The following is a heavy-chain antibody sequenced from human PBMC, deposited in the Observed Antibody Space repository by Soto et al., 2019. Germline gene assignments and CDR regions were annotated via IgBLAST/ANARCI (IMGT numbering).Heavy chain of an antibody. CDR2: ISAYNGNT. J-gene: IGHJ6*02. Sequence: SVRVSCKAPGYTFTSYGMRWVRQAPGQRLEWMGWISAYNGNTNYAQKLQGRVTMTTDTSTSTAYMELRSLRSDDTAVYYCASYDFWSGYSHDYYGMDVWGQGTTVTVSS. V-gene: IGHV1-18*01. CDR3: ASYDFWSGYSHDYYGMDV. D-gene: IGHD3-3*01. CDR1: GYTFTSYG.